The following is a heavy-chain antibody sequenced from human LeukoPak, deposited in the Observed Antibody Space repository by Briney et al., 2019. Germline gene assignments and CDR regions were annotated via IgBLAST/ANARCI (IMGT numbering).Heavy chain of an antibody. V-gene: IGHV4-59*12. Sequence: SSETLSLTCTVSGGSISSYYWSWIRQPPGKGLEWIGYIYYSGSTNYNPSLKSRVTISVDTSKNQFSLNLSSVTAADTAVYYCAREGGWYFDLWGRGTLVTVSS. J-gene: IGHJ2*01. CDR2: IYYSGST. CDR1: GGSISSYY. CDR3: AREGGWYFDL. D-gene: IGHD3-16*01.